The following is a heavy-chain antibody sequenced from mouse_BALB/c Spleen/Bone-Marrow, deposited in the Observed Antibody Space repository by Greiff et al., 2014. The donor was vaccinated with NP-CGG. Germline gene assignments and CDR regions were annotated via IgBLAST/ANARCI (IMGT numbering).Heavy chain of an antibody. V-gene: IGHV14-3*02. CDR3: TKPSFYYGSSYWYFDV. J-gene: IGHJ1*01. CDR2: IDPANGDT. CDR1: GFNIKDTY. Sequence: EVQLQESGAELAKPGASVKLSCTASGFNIKDTYMHWVKQRPEQGLEWIGMIDPANGDTKYDPKFQGKATITADTSSNTAYLQLSSLTSEDTAVYYCTKPSFYYGSSYWYFDVWGAGTTVTVSS. D-gene: IGHD1-1*01.